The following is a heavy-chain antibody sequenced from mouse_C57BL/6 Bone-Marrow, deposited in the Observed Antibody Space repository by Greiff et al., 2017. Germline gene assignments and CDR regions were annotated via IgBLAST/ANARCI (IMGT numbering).Heavy chain of an antibody. D-gene: IGHD2-10*01. Sequence: EVKLVASGPGLVKPSQSLSLTCSVTGYSITSGYYWNWIRQFPGNKLEWMGFISYDGSNNYNPSLKNRISITHDTSKNQFFLKFNSVTTEDTATYYCARGLLWYPWFAYWGQGTLVTVSA. CDR1: GYSITSGYY. V-gene: IGHV3-6*01. CDR2: ISYDGSN. J-gene: IGHJ3*01. CDR3: ARGLLWYPWFAY.